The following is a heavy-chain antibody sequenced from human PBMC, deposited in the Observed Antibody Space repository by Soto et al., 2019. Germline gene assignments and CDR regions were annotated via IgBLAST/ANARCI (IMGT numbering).Heavy chain of an antibody. D-gene: IGHD6-19*01. CDR1: GGTFSSYT. J-gene: IGHJ4*02. Sequence: QVQLVQSGAEVKKPGSSVKVSCKASGGTFSSYTISWVRQAPGQGLEWMGRIIPILGIADYAQKFQGRVTITADKSTSTAYMELSSLRSEDTAVYYCAREGAVAGPTTDYWGQGTLVTVSS. CDR3: AREGAVAGPTTDY. CDR2: IIPILGIA. V-gene: IGHV1-69*08.